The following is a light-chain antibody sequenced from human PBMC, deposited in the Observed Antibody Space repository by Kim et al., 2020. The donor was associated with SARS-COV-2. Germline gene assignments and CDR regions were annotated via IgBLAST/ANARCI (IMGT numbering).Light chain of an antibody. CDR3: SSYTSGSARV. CDR1: SSDVGGYNY. CDR2: DVS. Sequence: QSALTQPASVSGSPGQSITISCTGTSSDVGGYNYVSWYQQHPGKAPKLMIYDVSNRPSGVSNRFSGSKSGNTASLTISGLQAEDEADYYCSSYTSGSARVFGTGNKVAVL. J-gene: IGLJ1*01. V-gene: IGLV2-14*03.